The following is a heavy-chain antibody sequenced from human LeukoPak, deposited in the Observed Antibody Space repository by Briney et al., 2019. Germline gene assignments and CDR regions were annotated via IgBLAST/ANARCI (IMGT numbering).Heavy chain of an antibody. CDR3: ARSPGSLRWFDP. CDR2: IYHSGST. D-gene: IGHD3-10*01. Sequence: PSETLSLTCAVSGGSISSGGYSWSWIRQPPGKGLEWIGYIYHSGSTNYNPSLKSRVTISVDTSKNQFSLKLSSVTAADTAVYYCARSPGSLRWFDPWGQGTLVTVSS. V-gene: IGHV4-30-2*01. CDR1: GGSISSGGYS. J-gene: IGHJ5*02.